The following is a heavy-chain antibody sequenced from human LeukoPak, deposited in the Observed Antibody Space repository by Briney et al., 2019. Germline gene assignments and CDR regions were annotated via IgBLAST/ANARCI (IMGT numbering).Heavy chain of an antibody. CDR2: INHSGST. CDR1: GGSFSGYY. CDR3: ARGWLPRVFNDY. D-gene: IGHD6-19*01. V-gene: IGHV4-34*01. J-gene: IGHJ4*02. Sequence: SETLSLTCAVYGGSFSGYYWSWIRQPPGKGLEWIGEINHSGSTNYNPSLKSRVTISVDTSKNQFSLKLSSVTAADTAVYYCARGWLPRVFNDYWGQGTLVTVSS.